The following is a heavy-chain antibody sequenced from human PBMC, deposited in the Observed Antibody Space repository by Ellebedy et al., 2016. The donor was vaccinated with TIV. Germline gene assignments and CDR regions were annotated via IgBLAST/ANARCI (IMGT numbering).Heavy chain of an antibody. CDR2: ISYDGSNK. J-gene: IGHJ4*02. CDR1: GFTFSSYG. D-gene: IGHD6-13*01. Sequence: GGSLRLSXAASGFTFSSYGMHWVRQAPGKGLEWVAVISYDGSNKYYADSVKGRFTISRDNSKNTLYLQMNSLRAEDTAVYYCAREQDSSSWYRSFDYWGQGTLVTVSS. CDR3: AREQDSSSWYRSFDY. V-gene: IGHV3-30*03.